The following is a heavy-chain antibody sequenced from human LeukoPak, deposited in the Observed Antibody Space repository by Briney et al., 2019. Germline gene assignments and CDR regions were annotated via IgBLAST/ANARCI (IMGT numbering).Heavy chain of an antibody. J-gene: IGHJ4*02. CDR1: GGTFSSYV. D-gene: IGHD3-3*01. Sequence: SVKVSCKASGGTFSSYVISWVRQAPGQGLEWMGGIIPIFGTANYAQKFQGRVTITTDESTSTAYMELSSLRSEDTAVYYCATGTTYDFWSGYYLNFDYWGQGTLVTVSS. CDR2: IIPIFGTA. CDR3: ATGTTYDFWSGYYLNFDY. V-gene: IGHV1-69*05.